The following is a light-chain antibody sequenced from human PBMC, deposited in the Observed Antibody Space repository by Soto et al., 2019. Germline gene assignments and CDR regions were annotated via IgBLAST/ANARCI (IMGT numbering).Light chain of an antibody. J-gene: IGKJ1*01. CDR1: QSVSSN. CDR3: QQYGSSPPT. V-gene: IGKV3-15*01. CDR2: GAS. Sequence: EIVMTQSPATLSVSPGERATLSCRASQSVSSNLAWYQQKPGQAPRLVIYGASTRATGIPARFSGSGSGTEFTLTINRLEPEDFALYYCQQYGSSPPTFGQGTKVDIK.